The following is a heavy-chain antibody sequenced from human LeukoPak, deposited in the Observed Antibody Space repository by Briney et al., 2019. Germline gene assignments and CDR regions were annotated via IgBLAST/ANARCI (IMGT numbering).Heavy chain of an antibody. J-gene: IGHJ4*02. CDR3: AKEMGYSSGWSTDY. Sequence: PGGSLRLSCAASGFTVSSNYMSWVRQAPGKGLEWVSAISGSGGSTYYADSVKGRFTISRDNSKNTLYLQMNSLRAEDTAVYYCAKEMGYSSGWSTDYWGQGTLVTVSS. CDR1: GFTVSSNY. D-gene: IGHD6-19*01. V-gene: IGHV3-23*01. CDR2: ISGSGGST.